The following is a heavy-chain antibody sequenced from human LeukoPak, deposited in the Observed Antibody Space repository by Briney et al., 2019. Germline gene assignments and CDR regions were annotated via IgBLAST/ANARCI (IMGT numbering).Heavy chain of an antibody. CDR3: ARDGAAAGTNSYYMDV. D-gene: IGHD6-13*01. Sequence: TGGSLRLSCAASGFTFSSYCMHWVRQAPGKGLVWVSRINSDGSSTSYADSVKGRFTISRDNAKNTLYLQMNSLRAEDTAVYYCARDGAAAGTNSYYMDVWGKGTTVTVSS. J-gene: IGHJ6*03. V-gene: IGHV3-74*01. CDR1: GFTFSSYC. CDR2: INSDGSST.